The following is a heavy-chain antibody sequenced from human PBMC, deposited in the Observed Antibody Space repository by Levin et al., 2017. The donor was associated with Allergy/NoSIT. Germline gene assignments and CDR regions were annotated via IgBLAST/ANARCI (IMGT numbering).Heavy chain of an antibody. D-gene: IGHD3-10*01. Sequence: RASVKVSCKVSGYTLTELSMHWVRQAPGKGLEWMGGFDPEDGETIYAQKFQGRVTMTEDTSTDTAYMELSSLRSEDTAVYYCATGKVGRGVKTFDYWGQGTLVTVSS. CDR3: ATGKVGRGVKTFDY. V-gene: IGHV1-24*01. J-gene: IGHJ4*02. CDR2: FDPEDGET. CDR1: GYTLTELS.